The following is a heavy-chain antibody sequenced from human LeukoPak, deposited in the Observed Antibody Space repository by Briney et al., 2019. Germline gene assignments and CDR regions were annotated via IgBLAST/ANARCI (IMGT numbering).Heavy chain of an antibody. J-gene: IGHJ4*02. V-gene: IGHV4-59*01. Sequence: PSETLSLTCTVSGGSIRSYYWGWIRQPPGKGLEWIAYIYYSGSANYNPSLKSRVTISVDTSRNQFSLKLSSVTAADTAVYYCARVTPVRDGNSFFDYGGRGPLVPVSS. CDR2: IYYSGSA. CDR1: GGSIRSYY. CDR3: ARVTPVRDGNSFFDY. D-gene: IGHD2/OR15-2a*01.